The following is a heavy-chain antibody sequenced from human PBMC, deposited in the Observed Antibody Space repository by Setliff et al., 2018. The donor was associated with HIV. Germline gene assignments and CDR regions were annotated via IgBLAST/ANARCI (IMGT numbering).Heavy chain of an antibody. CDR2: IRADNGHT. V-gene: IGHV1-18*01. D-gene: IGHD3-10*01. CDR3: ARVQNYGSGSYYTNNAFDI. CDR1: GYTFSTYG. J-gene: IGHJ3*02. Sequence: GASVKVSCKASGYTFSTYGLTWVRQAPGQGLEWMGWIRADNGHTDYAQKFQGRVTMTADTSTSTAYMEMRTLRSDDTAVYYCARVQNYGSGSYYTNNAFDIWGQGTMVTVSS.